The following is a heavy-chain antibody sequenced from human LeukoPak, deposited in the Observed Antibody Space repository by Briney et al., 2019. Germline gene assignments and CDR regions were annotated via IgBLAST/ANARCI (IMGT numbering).Heavy chain of an antibody. Sequence: GGSLRLSCAASGFTFSSYGMHWVRQAPGKGLEWVAFIRYDGSNKYYADSVKGRFTISRDNSKNTLYLQMNSLRAEDTAVYYCAKGLTYYDFWSGPPGYYFDYWGQGTLVTVSS. J-gene: IGHJ4*02. CDR1: GFTFSSYG. D-gene: IGHD3-3*01. CDR2: IRYDGSNK. V-gene: IGHV3-30*02. CDR3: AKGLTYYDFWSGPPGYYFDY.